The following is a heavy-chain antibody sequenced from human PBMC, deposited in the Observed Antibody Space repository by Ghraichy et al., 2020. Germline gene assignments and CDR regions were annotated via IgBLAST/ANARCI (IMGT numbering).Heavy chain of an antibody. CDR2: ISGSGGST. Sequence: VSAISGSGGSTYHADSVKGRFTIYRDNSKNTLYLQMNSLRAEDTAVYYCAKVTMVRGVSFDPWGHGT. V-gene: IGHV3-23*01. D-gene: IGHD3-10*01. CDR3: AKVTMVRGVSFDP. J-gene: IGHJ5*02.